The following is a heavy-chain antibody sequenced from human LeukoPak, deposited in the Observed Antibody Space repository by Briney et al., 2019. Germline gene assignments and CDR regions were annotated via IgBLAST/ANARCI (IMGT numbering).Heavy chain of an antibody. D-gene: IGHD3-10*01. CDR2: ISAYNGNT. V-gene: IGHV1-18*01. CDR1: GYTFTSYG. Sequence: ASVKVSCKASGYTFTSYGISWVRQAPGQGLEWMGWISAYNGNTNYAQKLQGRVTMTTDTSTSTAYMELRSLRSDDTAVYYCARARNYGSGSFSLPYYYYMDVWGKGTTVTISS. J-gene: IGHJ6*03. CDR3: ARARNYGSGSFSLPYYYYMDV.